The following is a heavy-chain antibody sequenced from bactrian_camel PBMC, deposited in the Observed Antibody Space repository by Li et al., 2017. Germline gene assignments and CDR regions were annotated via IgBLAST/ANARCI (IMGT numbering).Heavy chain of an antibody. CDR2: IDSDGST. J-gene: IGHJ6*01. D-gene: IGHD7*01. CDR3: AWSRSRWCVTWHQEHDIGY. Sequence: HVQLVESGGGSVQAGGSLRLSCGYTCSEGDMAWFRQAPGKERLGVAAIDSDGSTYYADSVKGRFTISRDNANNTLYLQLNSLKPEDTALYYCAWSRSRWCVTWHQEHDIGYWGQGTQVTVS. CDR1: YTCSEGD. V-gene: IGHV3S55*01.